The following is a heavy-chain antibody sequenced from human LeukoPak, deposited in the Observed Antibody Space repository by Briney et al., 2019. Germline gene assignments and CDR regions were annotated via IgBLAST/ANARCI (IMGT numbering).Heavy chain of an antibody. D-gene: IGHD6-13*01. V-gene: IGHV3-74*01. CDR1: GFTLSSYW. CDR2: INTDGSSP. J-gene: IGHJ4*02. CDR3: ARGSNSSPHNFDY. Sequence: GGSLRLSCAASGFTLSSYWMHWVRHAPGEGLVWVSRINTDGSSPRYADSVKGRFTISRDNAKNTLYLQMNSLRAEDTAVYYCARGSNSSPHNFDYWGQGTLVTVSS.